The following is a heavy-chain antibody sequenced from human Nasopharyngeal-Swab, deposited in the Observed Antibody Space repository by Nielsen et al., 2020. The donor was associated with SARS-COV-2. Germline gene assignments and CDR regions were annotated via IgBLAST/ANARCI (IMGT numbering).Heavy chain of an antibody. V-gene: IGHV3-7*01. Sequence: GGSLRLSCAASGFTFSSYAMTWVRQAPGKGLEWVANIKQDGSEKYYVDSVKGRFTISRDNAKNSLYLQMNSLRAEDTAVYYCARDDDFWSGYSNGMDVWGQGTTATVSS. D-gene: IGHD3-3*01. CDR1: GFTFSSYA. CDR3: ARDDDFWSGYSNGMDV. CDR2: IKQDGSEK. J-gene: IGHJ6*02.